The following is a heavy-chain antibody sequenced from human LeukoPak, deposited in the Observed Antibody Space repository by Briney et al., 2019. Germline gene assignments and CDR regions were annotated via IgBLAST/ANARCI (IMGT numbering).Heavy chain of an antibody. J-gene: IGHJ4*02. Sequence: PGGSLRLSCAASGFNFSDYEMNWLRQAPGKGLEWLSYTSTGGRTVKYADSVKGRFTISRGNARSSLYLQMTNLRVEDTAVYFCARGGTVTYYFDHWGQGILVAVSS. CDR2: TSTGGRTV. D-gene: IGHD4-17*01. V-gene: IGHV3-48*03. CDR3: ARGGTVTYYFDH. CDR1: GFNFSDYE.